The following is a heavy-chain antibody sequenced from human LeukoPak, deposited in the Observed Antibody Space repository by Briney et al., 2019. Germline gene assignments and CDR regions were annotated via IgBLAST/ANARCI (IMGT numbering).Heavy chain of an antibody. D-gene: IGHD3-22*01. CDR1: GLTFSSQA. CDR3: ARHYYDSSGYYYGYFQH. J-gene: IGHJ1*01. CDR2: ISGSGSST. Sequence: GGSLRLSCAASGLTFSSQAMTWVRQAPGKGLEWVSAISGSGSSTYYAASVKGRFTTSRDNSKNTLYLQMNSLGADDTAVYYCARHYYDSSGYYYGYFQHWGQGTLVTVSS. V-gene: IGHV3-23*01.